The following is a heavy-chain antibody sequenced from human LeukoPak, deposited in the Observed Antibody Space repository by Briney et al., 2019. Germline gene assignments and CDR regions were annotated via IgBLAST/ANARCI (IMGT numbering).Heavy chain of an antibody. CDR2: IIPIFGTA. CDR1: GGTFSSYA. Sequence: SVKVSCKASGGTFSSYAISWVRQAPGQGLEWMGGIIPIFGTANYAQKFQGRVTITADESTSTAYMELSSLRSEDTAVYYCATGGAGWFGESTTDIWGQGTMVTVSS. J-gene: IGHJ3*02. D-gene: IGHD3-10*01. V-gene: IGHV1-69*13. CDR3: ATGGAGWFGESTTDI.